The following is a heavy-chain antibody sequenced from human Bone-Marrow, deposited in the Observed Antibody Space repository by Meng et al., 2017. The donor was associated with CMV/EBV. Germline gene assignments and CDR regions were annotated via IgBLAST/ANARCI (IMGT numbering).Heavy chain of an antibody. V-gene: IGHV3-30*04. D-gene: IGHD1-1*01. J-gene: IGHJ6*01. CDR3: ARDRDYNWNDGVLGYNYGMDV. CDR1: AFTFRSYA. Sequence: GGSLRLSCAASAFTFRSYAFHWVRQAPGKGLEWVTVISYDGGDKYYADSVKGRFTISRDNSKNTLYLQMNSLRAEDTAVYYCARDRDYNWNDGVLGYNYGMDVWGQGHTVNVSS. CDR2: ISYDGGDK.